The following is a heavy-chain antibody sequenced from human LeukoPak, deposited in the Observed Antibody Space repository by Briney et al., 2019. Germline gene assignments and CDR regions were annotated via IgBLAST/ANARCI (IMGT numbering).Heavy chain of an antibody. V-gene: IGHV3-30-3*01. CDR2: ISYDGSNK. Sequence: GGSLRLSCAASGFTFSSYAMHWVRQAPGKGLEWVAVISYDGSNKYYADSVKGRFTISRDNSKNTLYLQMNSLRVEDTAVYYCAREMTRSFDYWGQGTLVTVSS. CDR1: GFTFSSYA. J-gene: IGHJ4*02. CDR3: AREMTRSFDY.